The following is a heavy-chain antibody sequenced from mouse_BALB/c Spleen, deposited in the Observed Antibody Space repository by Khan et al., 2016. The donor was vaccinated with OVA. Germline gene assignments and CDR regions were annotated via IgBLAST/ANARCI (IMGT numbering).Heavy chain of an antibody. CDR3: ARAGCGSFAY. D-gene: IGHD1-1*02. J-gene: IGHJ3*01. CDR1: GYTFTSFY. V-gene: IGHV1S56*01. Sequence: QVQLQQSGPELVKPGASVRISCKASGYTFTSFYIHWVKQRPGQGLEWIGWISPGNVSPKYNERFKGKATLTADKSSSTAYMQLSSLTSEDSAVYFWARAGCGSFAYWGQGTMVTVSA. CDR2: ISPGNVSP.